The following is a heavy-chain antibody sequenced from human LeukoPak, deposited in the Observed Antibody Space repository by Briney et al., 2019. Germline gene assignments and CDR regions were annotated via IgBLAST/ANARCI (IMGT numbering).Heavy chain of an antibody. CDR2: INTNTGNP. Sequence: GASVKVSCKASGYTFTSYGISWVRQAPGQGLEWMGWINTNTGNPTYAQGFTGRFVFSLDTSVSTAFLQISSLKAEDTAVYYCARGLSVLNWNDLSRISGYWGQGTLVTVSS. J-gene: IGHJ4*02. D-gene: IGHD1-1*01. V-gene: IGHV7-4-1*02. CDR3: ARGLSVLNWNDLSRISGY. CDR1: GYTFTSYG.